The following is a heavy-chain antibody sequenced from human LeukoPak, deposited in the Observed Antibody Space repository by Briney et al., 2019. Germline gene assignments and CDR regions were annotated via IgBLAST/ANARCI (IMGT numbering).Heavy chain of an antibody. V-gene: IGHV1-69*06. D-gene: IGHD4-17*01. CDR1: GGTFSSYA. J-gene: IGHJ4*02. Sequence: SVKVSCKASGGTFSSYAISWVRQAPGQGLEWMGGIIPIFGTANYAQKFQGRVTITADKSTSTAYMELSSLRSEDTAVYYCARDHYGDYTPRYFDYWGQGTLVTVSS. CDR2: IIPIFGTA. CDR3: ARDHYGDYTPRYFDY.